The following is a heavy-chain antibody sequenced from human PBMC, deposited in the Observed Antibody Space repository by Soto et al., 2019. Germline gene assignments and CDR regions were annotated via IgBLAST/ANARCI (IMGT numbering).Heavy chain of an antibody. Sequence: SETLSLTCTVSGGSISSYYWSWIRQPPGKGLEWIGYIYYSGSTNYNPSLKSRVTISVDTSKNQFSLKLSSVTAADTAVYYCAVGGVIDNWFDPWGQGTLVTVSS. CDR3: AVGGVIDNWFDP. V-gene: IGHV4-59*01. J-gene: IGHJ5*02. D-gene: IGHD3-16*02. CDR2: IYYSGST. CDR1: GGSISSYY.